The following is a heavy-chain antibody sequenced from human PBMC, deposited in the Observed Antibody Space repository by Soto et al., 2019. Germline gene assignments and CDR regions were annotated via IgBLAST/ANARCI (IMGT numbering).Heavy chain of an antibody. CDR2: ISSSGGST. CDR1: GFTSSSYA. V-gene: IGHV3-23*01. CDR3: AKDGLGAYSYGSYYFDY. Sequence: EVQLLESGGGLVQPGGSLRLSCAASGFTSSSYAMSWVRQAPGKGLEWVSTISSSGGSTYYADSVKGRFTISRDNSKNTLCLQMNSLRAEDTAVYYCAKDGLGAYSYGSYYFDYWGQGTLVTVSS. D-gene: IGHD5-18*01. J-gene: IGHJ4*02.